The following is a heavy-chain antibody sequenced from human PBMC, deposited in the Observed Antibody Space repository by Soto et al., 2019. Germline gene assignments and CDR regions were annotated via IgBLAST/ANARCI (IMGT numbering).Heavy chain of an antibody. J-gene: IGHJ4*02. V-gene: IGHV3-74*01. D-gene: IGHD6-13*01. CDR1: GFTFSSSW. CDR2: INSDGSTT. Sequence: GGSLRLSCAASGFTFSSSWMHWVRQAPGKRLVWVARINSDGSTTTYADSVKGRLTISRDNGKNTLYLQLTSLRAEDTAAYYCGRALGSWADYWGQGTLVTVSS. CDR3: GRALGSWADY.